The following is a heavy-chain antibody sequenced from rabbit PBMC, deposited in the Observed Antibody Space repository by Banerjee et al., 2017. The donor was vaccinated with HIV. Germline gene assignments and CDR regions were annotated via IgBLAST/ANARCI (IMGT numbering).Heavy chain of an antibody. CDR1: GIDFSSYYY. J-gene: IGHJ4*01. Sequence: QEQLEESGGGLVKPGGTLTLTCKASGIDFSSYYYMYWVRQAPGKGLEVIAWISTRDGSTWYASWVNGRFTISRSTSLNTVDLKMTSLTAADTATYFCARDGAGGSYFALWGPGTLVTVS. D-gene: IGHD8-1*01. CDR3: ARDGAGGSYFAL. CDR2: ISTRDGST. V-gene: IGHV1S43*01.